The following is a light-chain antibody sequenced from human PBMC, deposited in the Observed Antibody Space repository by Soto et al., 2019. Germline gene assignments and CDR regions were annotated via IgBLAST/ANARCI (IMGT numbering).Light chain of an antibody. J-gene: IGLJ1*01. CDR3: SSYTISSTLDV. V-gene: IGLV2-14*01. CDR2: EVS. Sequence: QSVLTQPASVSGSPGQSITISCTGTSSDVGGYNYVSWYQQHPGKAPKLMIYEVSNRSSGVSNRFSGYKSGNTASLTISGLQAEDEADYYCSSYTISSTLDVFGTGTKGIVL. CDR1: SSDVGGYNY.